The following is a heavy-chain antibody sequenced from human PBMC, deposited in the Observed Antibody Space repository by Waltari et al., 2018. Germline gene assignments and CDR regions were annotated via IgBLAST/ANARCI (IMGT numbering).Heavy chain of an antibody. CDR2: IYYSGST. J-gene: IGHJ3*02. CDR3: ARSPDPAFAFDI. CDR1: GGSLSSGDYY. V-gene: IGHV4-30-4*08. D-gene: IGHD3-3*02. Sequence: QVQLQESGPGLVKPSQTLSLTCPVSGGSLSSGDYYWSWTRQPPGKGLEWIGYIYYSGSTYYNPSLKSRVTISVDTSKNQFSLKLSSVTAADTAVYYCARSPDPAFAFDIWGQGTMVTVSS.